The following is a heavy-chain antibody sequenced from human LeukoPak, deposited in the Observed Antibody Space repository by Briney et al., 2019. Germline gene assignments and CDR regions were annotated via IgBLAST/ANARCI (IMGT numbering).Heavy chain of an antibody. Sequence: SETLSLTCTVSGGSISNYYWSWIRQPPGKGLEWIGDIYYSGSTKYNPSLKSQITISVDTSKNQFSLKLSSVTAADTAMYYCARQGNGDLYYFDYWGQGTLVTVSS. J-gene: IGHJ4*02. CDR3: ARQGNGDLYYFDY. CDR2: IYYSGST. V-gene: IGHV4-59*08. CDR1: GGSISNYY. D-gene: IGHD4-17*01.